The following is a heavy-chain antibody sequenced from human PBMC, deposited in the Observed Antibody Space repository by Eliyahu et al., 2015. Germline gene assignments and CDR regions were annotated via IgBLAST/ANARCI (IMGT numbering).Heavy chain of an antibody. J-gene: IGHJ4*02. CDR3: ARDRFRSGVWGFDY. CDR2: ISYDGSYT. D-gene: IGHD3-16*01. V-gene: IGHV3-30*03. Sequence: VRQAPGKGLEWVATISYDGSYTNYADSVKGRFTISRDNSKNTLFLQMNGLRADDTAVYFCARDRFRSGVWGFDYWGLGTLVTVSS.